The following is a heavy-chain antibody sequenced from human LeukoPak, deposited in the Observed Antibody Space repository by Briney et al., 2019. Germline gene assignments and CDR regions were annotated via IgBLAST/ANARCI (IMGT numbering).Heavy chain of an antibody. CDR1: GGTFSTFS. V-gene: IGHV1-69*05. CDR2: IIPVFGTA. Sequence: GASVKVSCKASGGTFSTFSITWVRQAPGQGLEWMGGIIPVFGTANDAQQFQGRVAVATDESTSTAYLELSSLRSEDTAIYYCARVDRYHYYLDVWGKGTTVTVSS. CDR3: ARVDRYHYYLDV. J-gene: IGHJ6*03.